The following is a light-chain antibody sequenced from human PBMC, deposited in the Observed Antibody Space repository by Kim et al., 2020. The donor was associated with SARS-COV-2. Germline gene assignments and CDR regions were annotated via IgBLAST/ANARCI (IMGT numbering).Light chain of an antibody. J-gene: IGLJ2*01. CDR3: NSRDSNDNVV. CDR2: GKN. V-gene: IGLV3-19*01. Sequence: VAWGQTVRITCQGDSRRSYYATWYQQKPGQAPIVVIYGKNNRPSGIPDRFSGSSSENTASLTITGTQAGDEADYYCNSRDSNDNVVFGGGTQLTVL. CDR1: SRRSYY.